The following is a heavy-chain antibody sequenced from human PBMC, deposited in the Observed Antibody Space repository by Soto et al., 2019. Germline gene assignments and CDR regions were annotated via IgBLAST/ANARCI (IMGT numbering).Heavy chain of an antibody. CDR2: ISCDGSNK. V-gene: IGHV3-30-3*01. CDR1: GFTFSSYA. J-gene: IGHJ6*02. CDR3: ARDLVDTAMEGIYYYYGMDV. D-gene: IGHD5-18*01. Sequence: GGSLRLSCAASGFTFSSYAMHWVRQAPGKGLEWVAVISCDGSNKYYADSVRGRFTISRDNSKNTLYLQMNSLRAEDTAVYYCARDLVDTAMEGIYYYYGMDVWGQGTTVTVSS.